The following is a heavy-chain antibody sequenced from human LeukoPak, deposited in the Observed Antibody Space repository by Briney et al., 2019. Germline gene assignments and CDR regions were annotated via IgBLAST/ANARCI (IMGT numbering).Heavy chain of an antibody. V-gene: IGHV4-39*01. J-gene: IGHJ5*02. Sequence: SETLSLTCTVSGGSISSSSYYWGWIRQPPGKGLEWIGSIYYSGSTCYNPSLKSRVTISGDTSKSQFSRKLSSVTAADTAVYYCARQSSSSSNWFDPWGQGTLVTVSS. CDR3: ARQSSSSSNWFDP. CDR2: IYYSGST. CDR1: GGSISSSSYY. D-gene: IGHD6-6*01.